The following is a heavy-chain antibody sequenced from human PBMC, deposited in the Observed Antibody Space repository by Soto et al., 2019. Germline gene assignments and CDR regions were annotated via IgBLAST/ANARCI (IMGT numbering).Heavy chain of an antibody. D-gene: IGHD2-8*01. CDR2: IYKSATT. V-gene: IGHV4-30-4*01. CDR3: ARGRYCINGRCFPNWLDS. CDR1: GDSISTVDYF. Sequence: SETLSLTCSVSGDSISTVDYFWAWIRQPPGQALEYIGYIYKSATTYYNPSFEGRVAISLDTSKSHLSLNVTSVTAADTAVYFCARGRYCINGRCFPNWLDSWGQGTMVTVSS. J-gene: IGHJ5*01.